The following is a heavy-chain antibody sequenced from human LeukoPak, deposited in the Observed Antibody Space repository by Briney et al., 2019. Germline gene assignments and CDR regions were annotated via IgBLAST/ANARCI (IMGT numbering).Heavy chain of an antibody. CDR3: ARLRGYCSSNSCYPLGY. Sequence: GGSLRLPCAASGFTVSSKYMSWVRQAPGKGLEWVSVIYSGSTTFYADSVKGRFSISRDNSKNTLYLQMNSLRAEDTAVYYCARLRGYCSSNSCYPLGYWGQGTLVTVSS. D-gene: IGHD2-2*01. V-gene: IGHV3-53*01. CDR1: GFTVSSKY. J-gene: IGHJ4*02. CDR2: IYSGSTT.